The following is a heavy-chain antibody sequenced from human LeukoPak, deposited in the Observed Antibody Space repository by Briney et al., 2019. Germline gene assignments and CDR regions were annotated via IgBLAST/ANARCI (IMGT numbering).Heavy chain of an antibody. D-gene: IGHD3-3*01. CDR3: ARGRHYDFWSGYLAYYYYGMDV. CDR1: GYTFTSYD. CDR2: MNPNSGNT. Sequence: ASVKVSFKASGYTFTSYDIHWVRQATGQGLEWMGWMNPNSGNTGYAQKFQGRVTMTRNTSISTAYMELSSLRSEDTAVYYCARGRHYDFWSGYLAYYYYGMDVWGQGTTVTVSS. V-gene: IGHV1-8*01. J-gene: IGHJ6*02.